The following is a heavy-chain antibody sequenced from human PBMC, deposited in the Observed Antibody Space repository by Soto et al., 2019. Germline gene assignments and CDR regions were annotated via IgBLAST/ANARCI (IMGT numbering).Heavy chain of an antibody. CDR3: AQTASGASYFDY. CDR2: ISGSGGST. V-gene: IGHV3-23*01. CDR1: GFTFSSYA. D-gene: IGHD3-16*01. Sequence: RLSCAASGFTFSSYAMSWVRQAPGKGLEWVSAISGSGGSTYYADSVKGRFTISRDNSKNTLYLQMNSLRAEDTAVYYCAQTASGASYFDYWGQGTLVTVSS. J-gene: IGHJ4*02.